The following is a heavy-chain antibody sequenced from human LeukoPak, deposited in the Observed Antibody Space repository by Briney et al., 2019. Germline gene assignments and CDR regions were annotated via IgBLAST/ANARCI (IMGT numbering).Heavy chain of an antibody. CDR3: ARSGCSGGSCYSQRGAFDI. CDR2: IYYSGST. D-gene: IGHD2-15*01. J-gene: IGHJ3*02. Sequence: SETLSLTCTVSGGSISSYYWSWIRQPPGKGLEWIGYIYYSGSTNYNPSLKSRVTISVDTSKNQFSLKLSSVTAADTAVYYCARSGCSGGSCYSQRGAFDIWGQGTTVTVSS. CDR1: GGSISSYY. V-gene: IGHV4-59*12.